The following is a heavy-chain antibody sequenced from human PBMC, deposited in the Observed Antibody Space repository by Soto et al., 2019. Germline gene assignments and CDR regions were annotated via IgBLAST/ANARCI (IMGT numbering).Heavy chain of an antibody. J-gene: IGHJ4*02. CDR3: ARDTPAKGSYFDY. Sequence: PSQTLSLTCAISGDSVSSNSVAWNSIRQSPSRGLEWLGRTYYKSKWYNDYAVSVKSRITINPDTSKNQFSLQLNSVTPEDTAVYYCARDTPAKGSYFDYWGQGTLVTVSS. D-gene: IGHD1-26*01. CDR1: GDSVSSNSVA. V-gene: IGHV6-1*01. CDR2: TYYKSKWYN.